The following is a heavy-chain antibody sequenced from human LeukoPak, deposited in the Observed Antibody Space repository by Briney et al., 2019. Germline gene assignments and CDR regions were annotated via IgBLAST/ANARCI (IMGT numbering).Heavy chain of an antibody. CDR3: ASEGGDPKPTDY. CDR1: GGTFSSYA. J-gene: IGHJ4*02. D-gene: IGHD2-21*02. V-gene: IGHV1-69*05. CDR2: IIPIFGTA. Sequence: SVKVSCKASGGTFSSYAISWVRQAPGQGLEWMGGIIPIFGTANYAQKFQGRVTITTDESTSTAYMELNSLRAEDTAVYYCASEGGDPKPTDYWGQGTLVTVSS.